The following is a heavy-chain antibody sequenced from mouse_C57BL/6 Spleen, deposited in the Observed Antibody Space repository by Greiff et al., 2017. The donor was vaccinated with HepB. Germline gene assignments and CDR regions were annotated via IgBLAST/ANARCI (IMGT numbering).Heavy chain of an antibody. V-gene: IGHV1-69*01. D-gene: IGHD2-5*01. CDR3: ARRGNYYSNYEDY. Sequence: QVQLKQPGAELVMPGASVKLSCKASGYTFTSYWMHWVKQRPGQGLEWIGEIDPSDSYTNYNQKFKGKSTLTVDKSSSTAYMQLSSLTSEDSAVYYCARRGNYYSNYEDYWGQGTTLTVSS. J-gene: IGHJ2*01. CDR2: IDPSDSYT. CDR1: GYTFTSYW.